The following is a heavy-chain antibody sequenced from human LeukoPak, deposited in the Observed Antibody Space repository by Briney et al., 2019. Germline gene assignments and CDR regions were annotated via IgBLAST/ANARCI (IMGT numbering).Heavy chain of an antibody. CDR1: GFTVSRYY. CDR2: IYSGDNT. Sequence: PGGSLRLSCAVSGFTVSRYYMSWVRQAPRKGLEWVSIIYSGDNTYYADSVKGRFTISRDNSKNTLFLQMNSLRAEDTAVCYCARDRGSGYDPGYFDYWGQGTLVTVSS. D-gene: IGHD5-12*01. CDR3: ARDRGSGYDPGYFDY. V-gene: IGHV3-66*01. J-gene: IGHJ4*02.